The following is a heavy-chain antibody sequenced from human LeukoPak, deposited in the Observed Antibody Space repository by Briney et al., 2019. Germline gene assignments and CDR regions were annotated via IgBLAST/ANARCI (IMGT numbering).Heavy chain of an antibody. CDR3: AKGYCSGGSCYSGLFDY. D-gene: IGHD2-15*01. J-gene: IGHJ4*02. CDR1: GFIFSSYA. Sequence: PGGSLRLSSAASGFIFSSYAMSWVRQAPGKGLEWVSAISSSGGRTYYADSVKGRFTISRDNSKNTLYLQMNSLRAEDTAVYYCAKGYCSGGSCYSGLFDYWGQGTLVTVSS. V-gene: IGHV3-23*01. CDR2: ISSSGGRT.